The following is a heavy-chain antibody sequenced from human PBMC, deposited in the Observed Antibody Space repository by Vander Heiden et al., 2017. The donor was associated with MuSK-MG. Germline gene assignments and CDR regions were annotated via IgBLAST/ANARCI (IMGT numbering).Heavy chain of an antibody. CDR2: INSNSGGT. CDR3: ALQGIVGASDAFDI. J-gene: IGHJ3*02. Sequence: VQLVPSGAEVKTPGASVHVSCKASGYTFPGYYMQWVRQAPGEGLEWMGGINSNSGGTNYAQKFQGRVTMTRDTSISTSYMELSRLRSDDTAVYYCALQGIVGASDAFDIWGQGTMVTVSS. D-gene: IGHD1-26*01. CDR1: GYTFPGYY. V-gene: IGHV1-2*02.